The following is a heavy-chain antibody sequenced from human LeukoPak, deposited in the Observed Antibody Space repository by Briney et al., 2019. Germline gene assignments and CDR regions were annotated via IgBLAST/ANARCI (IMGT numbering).Heavy chain of an antibody. CDR2: ISAYNGNT. Sequence: ASVKVSCKASGYTFTSYGISWVRQAPGQGLEWMGWISAYNGNTNYAQKLQGRVTMTTDTSTSTAYMELNSLRYEDTAMYYCARDTFGTSRPIEFWGQGTLVTVSS. D-gene: IGHD2/OR15-2a*01. V-gene: IGHV1-18*01. J-gene: IGHJ4*02. CDR3: ARDTFGTSRPIEF. CDR1: GYTFTSYG.